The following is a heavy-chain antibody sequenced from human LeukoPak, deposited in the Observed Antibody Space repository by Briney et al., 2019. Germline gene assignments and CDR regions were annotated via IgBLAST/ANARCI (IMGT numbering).Heavy chain of an antibody. D-gene: IGHD3-10*01. CDR3: ARHPNFYGSGRYFDY. J-gene: IGHJ4*02. CDR2: IYPGDSDT. Sequence: GAPLKISCEASGYSFTTHWIGWVRQMPGKGLEWMGIIYPGDSDTRYSPSFQGQVTISADKSISTAYPQWSSLKASDTAMYYCARHPNFYGSGRYFDYWGQGTLVTVSS. CDR1: GYSFTTHW. V-gene: IGHV5-51*01.